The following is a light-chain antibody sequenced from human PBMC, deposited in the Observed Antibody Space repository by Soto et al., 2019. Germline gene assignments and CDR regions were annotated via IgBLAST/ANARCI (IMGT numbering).Light chain of an antibody. CDR2: GAS. Sequence: EIVLTQSPGTLSLSPGERATLSCRASQSVRSTFLAWYQQKPGQAPRLLIYGASSRATGIPDRFSGGGYGTDFTLTIRRLEPEDFAVYYCQQFGISPSTFGPGTTVDI. J-gene: IGKJ3*01. V-gene: IGKV3-20*01. CDR3: QQFGISPST. CDR1: QSVRSTF.